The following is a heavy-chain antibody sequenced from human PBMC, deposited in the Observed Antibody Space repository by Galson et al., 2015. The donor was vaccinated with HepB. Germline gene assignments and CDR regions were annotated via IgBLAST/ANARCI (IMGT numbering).Heavy chain of an antibody. V-gene: IGHV3-11*01. D-gene: IGHD3-10*01. CDR3: AGAPYYYGSGSYYNFLDY. CDR2: ISSSGATI. J-gene: IGHJ4*02. Sequence: SLRLSCAASGFTFSDYFMSWIRQAPGKGLEWVSYISSSGATIYYADSVKGRFTISRDNAKNSLYLQMNSLRAEDTAVYYCAGAPYYYGSGSYYNFLDYWGQGTLVTVSS. CDR1: GFTFSDYF.